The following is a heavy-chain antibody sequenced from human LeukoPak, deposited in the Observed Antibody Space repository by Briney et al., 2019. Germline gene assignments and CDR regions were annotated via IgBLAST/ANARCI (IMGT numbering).Heavy chain of an antibody. V-gene: IGHV4-61*02. J-gene: IGHJ6*03. D-gene: IGHD5-18*01. CDR3: ARVVSGYTSSSGYYYYMDV. Sequence: SETLSLTCTVPGGSISSGSYYWSWIRQPAGKGLEWIGRIYTSGSTNYNPSLKSRVTISVDTSKNQFSLKLTSVTAADTAVYYCARVVSGYTSSSGYYYYMDVWGKGTTVTISS. CDR1: GGSISSGSYY. CDR2: IYTSGST.